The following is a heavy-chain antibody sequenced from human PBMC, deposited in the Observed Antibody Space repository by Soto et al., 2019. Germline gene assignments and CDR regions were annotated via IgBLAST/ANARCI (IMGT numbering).Heavy chain of an antibody. D-gene: IGHD1-1*01. V-gene: IGHV1-18*01. J-gene: IGHJ6*02. CDR2: ISAYNGNT. CDR1: GYTFTSYG. Sequence: ASVKVSCKASGYTFTSYGISWVRQAPGQGLEWMGWISAYNGNTNYAQKLQGRVTMTTDTSTSTAYMELRSLRSDDTAVYYCARDGFEAIGQLNMDVWGQGTPVTVSS. CDR3: ARDGFEAIGQLNMDV.